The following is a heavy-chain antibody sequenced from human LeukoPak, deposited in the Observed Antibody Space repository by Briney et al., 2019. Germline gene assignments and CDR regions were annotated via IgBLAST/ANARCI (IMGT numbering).Heavy chain of an antibody. J-gene: IGHJ1*01. Sequence: GGSLRLSCAASGFTFSIYGMSWVPQAPGKGLEWVSPIRGSGGSTYYADSVKGRFTISRDNSKNTLYLQMNSLRAEDTAVYYCAKVPSGYSSSCFPAFKDWGQGTLVTVSS. CDR3: AKVPSGYSSSCFPAFKD. V-gene: IGHV3-23*01. D-gene: IGHD6-13*01. CDR1: GFTFSIYG. CDR2: IRGSGGST.